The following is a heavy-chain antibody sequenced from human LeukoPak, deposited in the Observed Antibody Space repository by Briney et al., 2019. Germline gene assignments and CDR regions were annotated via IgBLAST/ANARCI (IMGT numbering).Heavy chain of an antibody. D-gene: IGHD3-16*01. J-gene: IGHJ6*02. CDR1: GFTFSDSW. Sequence: PGGSLRLSCAASGFTFSDSWMSSGRHAPGKGLEGGANMNLDGSAKGYVDSVKGRLNISRDNARRSLYLQMSSLRPEDPAVYYCATYTHWVAGDVWGQGTTVTVS. CDR3: ATYTHWVAGDV. V-gene: IGHV3-7*01. CDR2: MNLDGSAK.